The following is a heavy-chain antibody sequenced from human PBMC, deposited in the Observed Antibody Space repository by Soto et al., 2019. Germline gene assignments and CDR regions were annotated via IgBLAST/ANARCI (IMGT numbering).Heavy chain of an antibody. V-gene: IGHV3-23*01. J-gene: IGHJ4*02. Sequence: GGSLRLSCAASGFTFSNYVMSWVRQAPGKGLEWVLGITSGGGSTFYADSVKGRFTISRDNSMNTLYLQMSSLRAEDTAVYYCAKGYSGYDYALEYWGQGTLVTVSS. CDR1: GFTFSNYV. CDR3: AKGYSGYDYALEY. CDR2: ITSGGGST. D-gene: IGHD5-12*01.